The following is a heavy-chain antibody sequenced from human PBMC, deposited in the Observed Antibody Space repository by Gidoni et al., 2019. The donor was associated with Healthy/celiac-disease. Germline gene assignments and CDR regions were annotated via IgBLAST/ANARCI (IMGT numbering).Heavy chain of an antibody. J-gene: IGHJ3*02. V-gene: IGHV3-9*01. CDR2: ISWNSGSI. CDR1: GFTFDAYA. D-gene: IGHD3-9*01. Sequence: EVQLVESGGGLVQPGRSLRLSCAASGFTFDAYALHWVRQAPGKGLEWVSGISWNSGSIGYADSVKGRFTISRDNAKNSLYLQMNSLRAEDTALYYCAKGGKWLVTINPQDAFDIWGQGTMVTVSS. CDR3: AKGGKWLVTINPQDAFDI.